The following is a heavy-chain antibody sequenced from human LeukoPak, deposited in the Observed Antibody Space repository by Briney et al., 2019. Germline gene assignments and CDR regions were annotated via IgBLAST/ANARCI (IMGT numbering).Heavy chain of an antibody. D-gene: IGHD3-10*01. CDR3: ARKYYYGSGSYYPSFDY. CDR2: ISSSSSTI. CDR1: GFPLRSYN. Sequence: GALRLSCAAFGFPLRSYNLNWVRQAPGEGVEGVSYISSSSSTIYYADSVKGRFTISRDNAKNSLYLQMNSLRAEDTAVYYCARKYYYGSGSYYPSFDYWGQGTLVTVSS. V-gene: IGHV3-48*04. J-gene: IGHJ4*02.